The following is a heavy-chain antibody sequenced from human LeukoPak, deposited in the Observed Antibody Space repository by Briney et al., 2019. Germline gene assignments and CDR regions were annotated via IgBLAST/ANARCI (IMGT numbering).Heavy chain of an antibody. V-gene: IGHV1-69*13. J-gene: IGHJ4*02. CDR1: GGTFRSYA. D-gene: IGHD5-18*01. CDR3: ARDQGYRYGYGDFDY. CDR2: IIPIFGTA. Sequence: SVKVSCKASGGTFRSYAISWVRQASGQGLEWMGGIIPIFGTANYAQKFQGRVTITADESTSTAYMELSSLRSEDTAVYYCARDQGYRYGYGDFDYWGQGTLVTVSS.